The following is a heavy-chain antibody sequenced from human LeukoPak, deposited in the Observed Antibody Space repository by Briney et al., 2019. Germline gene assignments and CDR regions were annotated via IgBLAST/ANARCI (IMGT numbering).Heavy chain of an antibody. V-gene: IGHV3-30*04. Sequence: GGSLTLPCAASGVTFSSFAMQWVRPAPGKGLEWVGDISYDGSNEYHPDYVRGRFTNSRDISKNTLYLQMNSLRAEDTAVYYCARDMVLRKGRVGARLIAFDIWGQGTMVTVSS. CDR2: ISYDGSNE. D-gene: IGHD3-16*01. CDR3: ARDMVLRKGRVGARLIAFDI. CDR1: GVTFSSFA. J-gene: IGHJ3*02.